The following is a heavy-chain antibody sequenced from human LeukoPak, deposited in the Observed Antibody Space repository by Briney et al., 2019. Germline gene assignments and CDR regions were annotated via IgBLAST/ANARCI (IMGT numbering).Heavy chain of an antibody. Sequence: GGSLRLSCGASGFTFSNYGMLWVRQAPGKGLEWVANIKQDGSEKYYVDSVKGRFTISRDNAKNSLYLQMSSLRAEDTAVYYCARRGIISGWYWAYYFDYWGQGTLVTVSS. CDR3: ARRGIISGWYWAYYFDY. J-gene: IGHJ4*02. CDR1: GFTFSNYG. CDR2: IKQDGSEK. D-gene: IGHD6-19*01. V-gene: IGHV3-7*01.